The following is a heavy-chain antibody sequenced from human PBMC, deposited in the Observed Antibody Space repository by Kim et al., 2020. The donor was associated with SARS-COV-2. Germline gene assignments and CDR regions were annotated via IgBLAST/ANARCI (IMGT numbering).Heavy chain of an antibody. Sequence: GGSLRLSCAASGFTFDTYAMSWVRQAPGKGLEWVAVISGGAVNKFYADSVRGRFTISRDNSKNTLYLQMNSLRDEDTALYYCAKMGIMVGDNYFYYFAM. V-gene: IGHV3-23*01. CDR2: ISGGAVNK. D-gene: IGHD2-21*02. CDR3: AKMGIMVGDNYFYYFAM. J-gene: IGHJ6*01. CDR1: GFTFDTYA.